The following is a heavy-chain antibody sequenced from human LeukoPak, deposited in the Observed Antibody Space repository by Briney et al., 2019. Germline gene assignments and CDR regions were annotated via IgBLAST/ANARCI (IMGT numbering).Heavy chain of an antibody. CDR1: GFTFSDYY. CDR3: ARNAYSSSWYGKDSYFDY. V-gene: IGHV3-11*03. CDR2: ISSSSSYT. D-gene: IGHD6-13*01. Sequence: GESLRLSCAASGFTFSDYYMSWIRQAPGKGLEWVSYISSSSSYTNYADSVKGRFTISRDNAKNSLYLQMNSLRAEDTAVYYCARNAYSSSWYGKDSYFDYWGQGTLVTVSS. J-gene: IGHJ4*02.